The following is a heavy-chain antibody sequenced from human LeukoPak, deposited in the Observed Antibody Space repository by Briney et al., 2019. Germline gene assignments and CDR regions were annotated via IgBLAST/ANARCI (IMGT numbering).Heavy chain of an antibody. D-gene: IGHD2-21*02. J-gene: IGHJ1*01. V-gene: IGHV3-7*01. CDR2: IIPDGRDT. Sequence: GSLRLSSVGSGFTVNYCWMNLVRQAPGEGLEWVAHIIPDGRDTYYVDSVKGRFTISRDNAQNSMYLQMNSLRVEDTAVYYCATWGDTTAEYFQRWGQGTLVTVSS. CDR3: ATWGDTTAEYFQR. CDR1: GFTVNYCW.